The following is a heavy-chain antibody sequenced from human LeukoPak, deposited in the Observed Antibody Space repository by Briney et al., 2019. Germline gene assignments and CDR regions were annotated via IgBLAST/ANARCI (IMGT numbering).Heavy chain of an antibody. CDR1: GYTFTGYY. D-gene: IGHD3-22*01. J-gene: IGHJ4*02. CDR2: INPNSGGT. V-gene: IGHV1-2*02. CDR3: ARDRPYRKIYYYDGSGYYFDY. Sequence: ASVKVSCKASGYTFTGYYMHWVRQAPGQGLEWMGWINPNSGGTNYAQKFQGRVTMTRDTSISTAYMELSRLRSDDTAVYYCARDRPYRKIYYYDGSGYYFDYWGQGTLVTVSS.